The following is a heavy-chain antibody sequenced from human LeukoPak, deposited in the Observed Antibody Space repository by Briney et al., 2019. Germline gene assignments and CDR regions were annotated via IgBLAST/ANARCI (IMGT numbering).Heavy chain of an antibody. V-gene: IGHV4-34*01. CDR1: GGSFSGYY. CDR3: ARVAPHIVVVVAATRVGAFDI. J-gene: IGHJ3*02. CDR2: INHSGST. Sequence: SETLSLTCAVYGGSFSGYYWSWIRQPPGKGLEWIGEINHSGSTNYNPSLKSRVTISVGTSKNQFSLKLSSVTAADTAVYYCARVAPHIVVVVAATRVGAFDIWGQGTMVTVSS. D-gene: IGHD2-15*01.